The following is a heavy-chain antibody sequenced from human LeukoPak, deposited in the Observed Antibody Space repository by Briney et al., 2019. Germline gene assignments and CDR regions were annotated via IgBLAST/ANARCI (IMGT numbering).Heavy chain of an antibody. CDR2: IKRDGGEK. CDR3: AREGHSGDYFDY. Sequence: PGGSLRLSCAASGFTFSSYWMSWVRQAPGKGLEWVANIKRDGGEKYYVDSVKGRFTISRDNAKKSLYLQMNSLRAEDTAVYYCAREGHSGDYFDYWGQGTLVTVSS. D-gene: IGHD2-21*01. V-gene: IGHV3-7*05. CDR1: GFTFSSYW. J-gene: IGHJ4*02.